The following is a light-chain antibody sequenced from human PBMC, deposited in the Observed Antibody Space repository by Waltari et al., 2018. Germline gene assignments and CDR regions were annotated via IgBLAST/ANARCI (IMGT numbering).Light chain of an antibody. V-gene: IGLV1-51*02. CDR3: GTWDNTLSAV. Sequence: QSVLTQPPSVSAAPGQKVTISCSGSASNIGNSYVSWYQQFTGAAPKVLIYGNSKRTTGIPDLVSGSKSGTSATLDITGLQTGDEADYYCGTWDNTLSAVFGGGTKVTVL. J-gene: IGLJ2*01. CDR2: GNS. CDR1: ASNIGNSY.